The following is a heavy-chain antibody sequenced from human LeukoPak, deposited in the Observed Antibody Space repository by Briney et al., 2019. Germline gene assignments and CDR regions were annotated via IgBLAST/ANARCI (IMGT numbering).Heavy chain of an antibody. D-gene: IGHD5-18*01. J-gene: IGHJ2*01. Sequence: SVKVSCKASGGTFSSYAISWVRQAPGQGLEWMGGIIPIFGTANYAQKFQGRVTITTDESTSTAYMELSSLRSEDTAVYYCARHPLYYNYGPKPRYWYFDLWGRGTLVTVSS. CDR2: IIPIFGTA. CDR3: ARHPLYYNYGPKPRYWYFDL. V-gene: IGHV1-69*05. CDR1: GGTFSSYA.